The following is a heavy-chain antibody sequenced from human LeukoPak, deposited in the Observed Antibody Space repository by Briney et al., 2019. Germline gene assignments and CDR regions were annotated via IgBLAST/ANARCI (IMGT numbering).Heavy chain of an antibody. CDR3: ARENSSPFTIFGVANGAFDI. V-gene: IGHV3-7*01. D-gene: IGHD3-3*01. Sequence: PGGSLRLSCAASGSTFSSYWMSWVRQAPGKGLEWVANIKQDGSEKYYVDSVKGRFTISRDNAKNSLYLQMNSLRAEDTAVYYCARENSSPFTIFGVANGAFDIWGQGTMVTVSS. CDR1: GSTFSSYW. J-gene: IGHJ3*02. CDR2: IKQDGSEK.